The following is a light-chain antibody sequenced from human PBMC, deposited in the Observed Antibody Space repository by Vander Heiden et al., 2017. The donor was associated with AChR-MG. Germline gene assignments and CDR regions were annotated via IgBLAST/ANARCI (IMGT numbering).Light chain of an antibody. Sequence: QSVLTQPPSASGTPAQRVTIPCSGSSSNIGSNTVNWYQQLPGTAPKLLIYSNNQRPSGVPDRFSGSKSGTSASLAISGLQSEDEADYYCAAWDDSLNGPVFGGGTKLTVL. CDR1: SSNIGSNT. CDR3: AAWDDSLNGPV. CDR2: SNN. J-gene: IGLJ2*01. V-gene: IGLV1-44*01.